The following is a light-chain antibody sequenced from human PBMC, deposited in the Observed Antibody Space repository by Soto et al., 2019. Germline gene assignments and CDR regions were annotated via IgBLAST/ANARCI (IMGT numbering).Light chain of an antibody. Sequence: DIVMTQSPDSLAVSLGERATINCKSSQSVLYSSNNKNYLAWYQQKPGQPPEXLIYWASTRESGVPERFSGSGSGTDFTLTISSLQAEDVAVYYCQQYYTTPWAFGQGTKVDIK. CDR2: WAS. V-gene: IGKV4-1*01. CDR1: QSVLYSSNNKNY. J-gene: IGKJ1*01. CDR3: QQYYTTPWA.